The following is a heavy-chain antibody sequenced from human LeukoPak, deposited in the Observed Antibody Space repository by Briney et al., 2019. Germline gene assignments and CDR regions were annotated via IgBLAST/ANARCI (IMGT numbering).Heavy chain of an antibody. Sequence: SETLSLTCTVSGGPISSYYWSWIRQPAGKGLEWIGRIYTSGSTNYNPSLKTRVTMSVDTSKNQFSLNLNSVTAADTAVYYCARVRAAAIPYYFDYWGQGTLVTVSS. CDR1: GGPISSYY. CDR2: IYTSGST. D-gene: IGHD6-13*01. J-gene: IGHJ4*02. V-gene: IGHV4-4*07. CDR3: ARVRAAAIPYYFDY.